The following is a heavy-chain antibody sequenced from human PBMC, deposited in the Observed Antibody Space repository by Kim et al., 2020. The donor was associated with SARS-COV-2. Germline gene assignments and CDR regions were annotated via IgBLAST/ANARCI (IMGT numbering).Heavy chain of an antibody. D-gene: IGHD7-27*01. CDR3: ARRLTGVGDYCDY. V-gene: IGHV1-69*01. Sequence: YAQKYQSRVTMTADESTSTAYMGLSSLRSEETAVYYCARRLTGVGDYCDYWGQGTLVTVSS. J-gene: IGHJ4*02.